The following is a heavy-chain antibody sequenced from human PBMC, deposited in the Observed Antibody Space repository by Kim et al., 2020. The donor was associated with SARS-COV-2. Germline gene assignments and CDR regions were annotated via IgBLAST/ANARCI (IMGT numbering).Heavy chain of an antibody. Sequence: NTSRKGRGTIAGDTSKNQFSLKLSSVTAADTAVYYCARHGGHSSLYDYWGQGTLVTVSS. CDR3: ARHGGHSSLYDY. D-gene: IGHD6-13*01. V-gene: IGHV4-39*01. J-gene: IGHJ4*02.